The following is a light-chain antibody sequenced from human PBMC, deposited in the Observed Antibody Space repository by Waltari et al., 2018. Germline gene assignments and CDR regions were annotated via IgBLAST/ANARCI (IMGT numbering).Light chain of an antibody. CDR2: KTS. V-gene: IGKV1-5*03. CDR1: QSISSW. CDR3: QQYSSYSWT. Sequence: DIRMTQSPSTLSASVGDRVTITCRASQSISSWLAWYQQKPGKAPKPLIYKTSSLESGVPSRFSGSGSGTEFTLTISSLQPDDFATYYCQQYSSYSWTFGQGTKVEIK. J-gene: IGKJ1*01.